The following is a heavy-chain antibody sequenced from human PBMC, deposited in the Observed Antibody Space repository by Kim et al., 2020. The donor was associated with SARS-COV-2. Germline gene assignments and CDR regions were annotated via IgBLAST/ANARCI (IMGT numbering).Heavy chain of an antibody. CDR2: IKTHTGNP. CDR3: ARGAPYYYDGSDYPLDY. V-gene: IGHV7-4-1*02. CDR1: GYTFTSYA. J-gene: IGHJ4*02. Sequence: ASVKVSCKASGYTFTSYALNWVRQAPGQGLEWMGGIKTHTGNPIYAQDFTGRFVFSLDTSVNTAYLQINSLRAEDTAVYYCARGAPYYYDGSDYPLDYWGQGSLVTVPS. D-gene: IGHD3-22*01.